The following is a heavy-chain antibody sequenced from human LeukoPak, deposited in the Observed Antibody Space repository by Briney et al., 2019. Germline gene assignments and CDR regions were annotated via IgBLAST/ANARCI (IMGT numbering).Heavy chain of an antibody. CDR3: ASRRGYCSGGSCYSRGGYYYYYMDV. D-gene: IGHD2-15*01. CDR1: GGTFSSYA. Sequence: SVKVSCKASGGTFSSYAISWVRQAPGQGLEWMGGIIPIFGTANYAQKFQGRVTITADESTSTAYMELSSLRSEDTAVYYCASRRGYCSGGSCYSRGGYYYYYMDVWGKGTTVTISS. CDR2: IIPIFGTA. V-gene: IGHV1-69*13. J-gene: IGHJ6*03.